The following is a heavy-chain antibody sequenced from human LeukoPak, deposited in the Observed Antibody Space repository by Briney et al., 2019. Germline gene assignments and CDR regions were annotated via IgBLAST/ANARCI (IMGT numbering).Heavy chain of an antibody. CDR2: ISSSSTSI. J-gene: IGHJ4*02. CDR3: AILLGTPEPPLDY. D-gene: IGHD7-27*01. CDR1: GFTFSSYS. V-gene: IGHV3-21*01. Sequence: GGSLRLSCAASGFTFSSYSINWVRQAPGKGLEWVSSISSSSTSIDYADSVKGRFTISRDNAKNSLYLQMKSLRAEDTAVYYCAILLGTPEPPLDYWGQGTLVTVSS.